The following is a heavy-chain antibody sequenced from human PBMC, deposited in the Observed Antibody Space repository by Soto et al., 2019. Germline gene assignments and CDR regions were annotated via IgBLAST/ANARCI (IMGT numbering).Heavy chain of an antibody. Sequence: GGSLRLCCAASGFTVSSYALNWVRQAPGKGLEWVSGISASTYYADSVKGRFTISRDTSKNTLYLQMNSLRAEDTAIYFCAIRMYSNRRYYLAYWGQGTLVTVSS. J-gene: IGHJ4*02. CDR2: ISAST. CDR1: GFTVSSYA. CDR3: AIRMYSNRRYYLAY. V-gene: IGHV3-23*01. D-gene: IGHD6-13*01.